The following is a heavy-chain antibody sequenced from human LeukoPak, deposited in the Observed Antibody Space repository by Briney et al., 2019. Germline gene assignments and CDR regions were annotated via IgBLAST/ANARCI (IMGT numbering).Heavy chain of an antibody. CDR3: ACSNGYWFDP. CDR2: IYYSGST. D-gene: IGHD4-11*01. CDR1: GGSISSDY. V-gene: IGHV4-59*01. J-gene: IGHJ5*02. Sequence: PSETLSLTCTVSGGSISSDYWSWIRQPPGKGLEWIGYIYYSGSTNYNPSLKSRVTISVDTSKNQFSLKLSSVTAADTAVYYCACSNGYWFDPWGQGTLVTVSS.